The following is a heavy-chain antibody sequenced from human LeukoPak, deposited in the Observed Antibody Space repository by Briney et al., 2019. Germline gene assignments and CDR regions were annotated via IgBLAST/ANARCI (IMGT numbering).Heavy chain of an antibody. D-gene: IGHD5-18*01. CDR3: ARAGSGYSYGYYFDY. CDR2: MYYSGST. J-gene: IGHJ4*02. CDR1: GGSLSSYY. V-gene: IGHV4-59*01. Sequence: SETLSLTCTVSGGSLSSYYWSWLRQPPGKGLEWIGYMYYSGSTNYNPSLKSRVTISVDTSKNQFSLKLSSVTAADTAVYYCARAGSGYSYGYYFDYWGQGTLVTVSS.